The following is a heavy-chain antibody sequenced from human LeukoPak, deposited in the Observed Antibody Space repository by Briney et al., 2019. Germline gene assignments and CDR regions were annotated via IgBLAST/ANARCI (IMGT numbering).Heavy chain of an antibody. V-gene: IGHV3-21*01. Sequence: GGSLRLSCAASGFTFSSYSMNWVRQAPGKGLEWVSSISSSSSYIYYADSVKGRFTISRDNAKNSLYLQMNSLRAEDTAVYYCARDERKVVPVATALDYWGQGTLVTVSS. CDR3: ARDERKVVPVATALDY. J-gene: IGHJ4*02. D-gene: IGHD2-2*01. CDR1: GFTFSSYS. CDR2: ISSSSSYI.